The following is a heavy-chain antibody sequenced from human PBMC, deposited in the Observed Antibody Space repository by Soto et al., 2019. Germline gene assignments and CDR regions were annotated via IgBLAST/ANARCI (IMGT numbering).Heavy chain of an antibody. CDR3: AKWFLSPTEWVYFDY. V-gene: IGHV3-23*01. Sequence: PGGSLRLSCAASGFTFSSYAMSWVRQAPGKGLEWVSAISGSGGSTYYADSVKGRFTISRDNSKNTLYLQMNSLRAEDTAVYYCAKWFLSPTEWVYFDYWGQGTLVTAPQ. J-gene: IGHJ4*02. CDR2: ISGSGGST. CDR1: GFTFSSYA. D-gene: IGHD3-22*01.